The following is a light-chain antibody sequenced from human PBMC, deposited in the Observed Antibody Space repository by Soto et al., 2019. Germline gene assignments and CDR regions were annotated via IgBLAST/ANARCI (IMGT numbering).Light chain of an antibody. CDR1: QSIGSW. Sequence: IPITQSPSLLSASVGDRVTIHCRASQSIGSWLAWYQHKPGKAPKLLIYKASSLESGVPLRFSGSGSGTDFTLIISRLEPEDFAVYYCQQYGSSVLTFGGGTKVDIK. V-gene: IGKV1-5*03. CDR3: QQYGSSVLT. CDR2: KAS. J-gene: IGKJ4*01.